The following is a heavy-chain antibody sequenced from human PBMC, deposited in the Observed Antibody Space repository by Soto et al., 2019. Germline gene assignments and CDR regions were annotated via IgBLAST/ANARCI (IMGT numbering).Heavy chain of an antibody. Sequence: QVQLQQWGAGLLKPSETLSLTCAVYGGSFSGYYWSWIRQPPGKGLEWIGEINHSGSTNYNPSLKRRVTISVDTSKNQFSLKLSSVTAADTAVYYCARMGWPHIAVAGGSYYFDYWGQGTLVTVSS. V-gene: IGHV4-34*01. CDR2: INHSGST. D-gene: IGHD6-19*01. J-gene: IGHJ4*02. CDR1: GGSFSGYY. CDR3: ARMGWPHIAVAGGSYYFDY.